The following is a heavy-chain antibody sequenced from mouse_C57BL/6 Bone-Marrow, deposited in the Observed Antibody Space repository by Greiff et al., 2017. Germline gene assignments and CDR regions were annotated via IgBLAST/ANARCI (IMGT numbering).Heavy chain of an antibody. CDR3: ARTIITTVVGGGY. CDR2: IYPRSGNT. J-gene: IGHJ2*01. V-gene: IGHV1-81*01. CDR1: GYTFTSYG. Sequence: QVQLQQSGAELARPGASVKLSCKASGYTFTSYGIRWVKQRTGQGLEWIGEIYPRSGNTYYNEKFKGKATLNADKSSSTAYMELRSLTSEDAAVYFSARTIITTVVGGGYWGQGTTLTVSS. D-gene: IGHD1-1*01.